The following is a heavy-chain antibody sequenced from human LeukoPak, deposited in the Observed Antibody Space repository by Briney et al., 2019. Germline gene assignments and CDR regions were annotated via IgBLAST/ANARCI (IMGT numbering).Heavy chain of an antibody. D-gene: IGHD3-9*01. CDR3: ARHPPPTYYDILTGIHSGMDV. Sequence: SETLSLTCTVSGGSISSYYWSWILHPPGKGLEWIGYIYCSGSTNYNSSLKSRVTISVDTSKNQFSLKLSSVTAADTAVYYCARHPPPTYYDILTGIHSGMDVWGQGTTVTVSS. CDR1: GGSISSYY. J-gene: IGHJ6*02. CDR2: IYCSGST. V-gene: IGHV4-59*08.